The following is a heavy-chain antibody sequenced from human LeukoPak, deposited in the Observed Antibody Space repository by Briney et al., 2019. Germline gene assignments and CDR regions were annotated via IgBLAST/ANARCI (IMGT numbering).Heavy chain of an antibody. CDR3: ARRYQLLYGGSWFDP. CDR2: INHSGST. J-gene: IGHJ5*02. Sequence: SETLSLTCAVYSGSFSGYYWSWIRQPPGKGLEWIGEINHSGSTNYNPSLKSRVTISVDTSKNQFSLKLSSVTAADTAVYYCARRYQLLYGGSWFDPWGQGTLVTVSS. D-gene: IGHD2-2*02. V-gene: IGHV4-34*01. CDR1: SGSFSGYY.